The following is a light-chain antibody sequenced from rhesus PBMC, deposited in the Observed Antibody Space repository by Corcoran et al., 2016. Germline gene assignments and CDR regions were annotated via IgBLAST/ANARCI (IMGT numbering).Light chain of an antibody. V-gene: IGKV1-22*01. CDR1: QRINTW. J-gene: IGKJ4*01. Sequence: DIRMTQSPSSLSASTGDTVTINGRASQRINTWLAWYQQKPGNAPKLLSYKAFSLQSGVPSRFSGSGSGTDFTLTITSLESDDFAIYFCQQYMRGPLTFGGGTKVELK. CDR3: QQYMRGPLT. CDR2: KAF.